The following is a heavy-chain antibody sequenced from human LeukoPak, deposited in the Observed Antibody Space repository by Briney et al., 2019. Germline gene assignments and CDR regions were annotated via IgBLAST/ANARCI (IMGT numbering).Heavy chain of an antibody. D-gene: IGHD2-15*01. J-gene: IGHJ1*01. Sequence: SETLSLTCTVSGGSISNSRNQYWSWIRQPPGKRLEYIGSIYYSGNTYYNPSLKSRVTMSVDTSKNQFSLKLSSVTAADTAVYYCAREGVVVVAATPHFQHWGQGTLVTVSS. CDR1: GGSISNSRNQY. CDR3: AREGVVVVAATPHFQH. V-gene: IGHV4-39*07. CDR2: IYYSGNT.